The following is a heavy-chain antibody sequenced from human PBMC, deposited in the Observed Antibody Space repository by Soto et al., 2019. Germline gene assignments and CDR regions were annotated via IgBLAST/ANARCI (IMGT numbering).Heavy chain of an antibody. CDR3: ARDGGYVYYYTMAV. CDR2: ISSSSSYI. Sequence: EVQLVESGGGLVKPGGSLRLSCAASGFTFSSYSMNWVRQAPGKGLEWVSSISSSSSYIYYADSVKGRFTISRDNAKNSLYLKRNALRAGETAVYYCARDGGYVYYYTMAVWAKGPRSPSPQ. CDR1: GFTFSSYS. D-gene: IGHD5-12*01. V-gene: IGHV3-21*01. J-gene: IGHJ6*04.